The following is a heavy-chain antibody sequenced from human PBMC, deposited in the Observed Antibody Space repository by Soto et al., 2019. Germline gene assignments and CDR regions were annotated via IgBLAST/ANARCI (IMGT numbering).Heavy chain of an antibody. CDR1: GGTINSGDYF. Sequence: SETLSLTCSVSGGTINSGDYFWSWIRQPPGKGLEWIGYTHYSGDTSYNPSLRSRVTISTDTSKTQFSLRLRSVTSADTAVYYCARGDSQVSSVFDYWGQGMLVTVSS. CDR3: ARGDSQVSSVFDY. J-gene: IGHJ4*02. V-gene: IGHV4-31*02. CDR2: THYSGDT. D-gene: IGHD3-16*01.